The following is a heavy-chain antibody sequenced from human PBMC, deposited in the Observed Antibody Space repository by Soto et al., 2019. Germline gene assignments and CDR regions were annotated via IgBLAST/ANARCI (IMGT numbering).Heavy chain of an antibody. CDR3: ARAPRSSIAARHFDY. V-gene: IGHV4-39*01. CDR2: IYYSGST. J-gene: IGHJ4*02. Sequence: SETLSLTCTVSGGSISSSSYYWGWIRQPPGKGLEWIGSIYYSGSTYYNPSLKSRVTISVDTSKNQFSLKLSSVTAADTAVYYCARAPRSSIAARHFDYWAQGTLVTVSS. D-gene: IGHD6-6*01. CDR1: GGSISSSSYY.